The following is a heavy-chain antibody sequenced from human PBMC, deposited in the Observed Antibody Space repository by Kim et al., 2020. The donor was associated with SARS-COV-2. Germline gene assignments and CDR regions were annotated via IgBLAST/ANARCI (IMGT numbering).Heavy chain of an antibody. CDR3: ARQDHRAAAGH. J-gene: IGHJ1*01. V-gene: IGHV4-39*01. Sequence: TYKNPSLKGRVTLSVDTSKNQFSLKLSSVTAADTAVYYCARQDHRAAAGHWGQGTLVTVSS. D-gene: IGHD6-13*01. CDR2: T.